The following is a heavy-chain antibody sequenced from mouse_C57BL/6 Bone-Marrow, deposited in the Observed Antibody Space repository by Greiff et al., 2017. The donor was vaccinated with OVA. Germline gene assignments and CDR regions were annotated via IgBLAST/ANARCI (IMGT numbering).Heavy chain of an antibody. CDR2: INPYNGDT. D-gene: IGHD2-4*01. Sequence: VQLQQSGPELVKPGDSVKISCKASGYSFTGYFMNWVMQSHGKSLEWIGRINPYNGDTFYNQKFKGKATLTVDKSSSTAHMELRSLTSEDSAVYYCARSSYDYDEGYYFDYWGQGTTLTVSS. J-gene: IGHJ2*01. CDR3: ARSSYDYDEGYYFDY. V-gene: IGHV1-20*01. CDR1: GYSFTGYF.